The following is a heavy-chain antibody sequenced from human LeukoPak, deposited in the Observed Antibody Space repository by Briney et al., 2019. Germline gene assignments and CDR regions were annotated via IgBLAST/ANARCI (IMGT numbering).Heavy chain of an antibody. Sequence: GESLKISCKGSGYSFTSYWIGWVRQMPGKGLEWMGIIYPDDSDTRYSPSFQGQVTISADKSISTAYLQWSSLKASDTAIYYCARQVVERGETPSSFDYWGQGTLVTVSS. D-gene: IGHD3-16*01. CDR2: IYPDDSDT. CDR1: GYSFTSYW. CDR3: ARQVVERGETPSSFDY. J-gene: IGHJ4*02. V-gene: IGHV5-51*01.